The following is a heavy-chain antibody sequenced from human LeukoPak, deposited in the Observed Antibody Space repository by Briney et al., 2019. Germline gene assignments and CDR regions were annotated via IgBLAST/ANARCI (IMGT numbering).Heavy chain of an antibody. Sequence: ASVKVSCKASGCTFTSYYMHWVRQAPGQGLEWMGIINPSGGSTSYAQKFQGRVTMTRDTSTSTVYMELSSLRSEDTAVYYCARDEDIVVVVAEPGGMDVWGQGTTVTVSS. CDR1: GCTFTSYY. CDR3: ARDEDIVVVVAEPGGMDV. V-gene: IGHV1-46*01. J-gene: IGHJ6*02. CDR2: INPSGGST. D-gene: IGHD2-15*01.